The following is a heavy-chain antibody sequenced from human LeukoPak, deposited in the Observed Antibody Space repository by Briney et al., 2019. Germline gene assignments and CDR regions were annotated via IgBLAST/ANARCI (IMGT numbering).Heavy chain of an antibody. CDR2: INPNSGGT. CDR3: ARDVVVAAPGYYMDV. D-gene: IGHD2-15*01. V-gene: IGHV1-2*02. CDR1: GYTFTSYY. J-gene: IGHJ6*03. Sequence: GASVKVSCKASGYTFTSYYMHWVRQAPGQGLEWMGWINPNSGGTNYAQKFQGRVTMTRDTSISTAYMELSRLRSDDTAVYYCARDVVVAAPGYYMDVWGKGTTVTVSS.